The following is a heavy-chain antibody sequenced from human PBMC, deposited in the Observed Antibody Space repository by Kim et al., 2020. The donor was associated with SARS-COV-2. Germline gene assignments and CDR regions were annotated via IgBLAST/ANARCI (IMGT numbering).Heavy chain of an antibody. D-gene: IGHD6-19*01. J-gene: IGHJ6*02. V-gene: IGHV3-23*01. CDR1: GMTFNSYG. Sequence: GGSLRLSCVGSGMTFNSYGMSWVRQGPGKGLEWVSGISGSGGNTYYADSVNGRFTISRDNSKNTLYLQMSSLRAEDTAVYYCATSPNLEVAGSPGYYNAMEVWGQGTTVTVSS. CDR3: ATSPNLEVAGSPGYYNAMEV. CDR2: ISGSGGNT.